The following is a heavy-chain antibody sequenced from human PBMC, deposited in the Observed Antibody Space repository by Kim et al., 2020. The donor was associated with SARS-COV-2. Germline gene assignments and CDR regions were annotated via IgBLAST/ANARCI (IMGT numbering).Heavy chain of an antibody. Sequence: GSNRYYADSVKGRFTISRDNSKNTLYLQMNSLRAEDTAMYYCAKWGRSQPWGQGTLVTVSS. D-gene: IGHD3-16*01. CDR2: GSNR. V-gene: IGHV3-30*02. J-gene: IGHJ5*02. CDR3: AKWGRSQP.